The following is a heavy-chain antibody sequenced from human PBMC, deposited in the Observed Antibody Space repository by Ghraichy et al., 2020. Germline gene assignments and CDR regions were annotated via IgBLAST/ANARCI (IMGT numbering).Heavy chain of an antibody. CDR1: GGSISSYY. CDR2: IYYSGST. D-gene: IGHD1-20*01. V-gene: IGHV4-59*01. Sequence: SETLSLTCTVSGGSISSYYWSWIRQPPGKGLEWIGYIYYSGSTNYNPSLKSRVTISVDTSKNQFSLKLSSVTAADTAVYYCARGRYNWRRRYFDLWGRGTLVTVSS. J-gene: IGHJ2*01. CDR3: ARGRYNWRRRYFDL.